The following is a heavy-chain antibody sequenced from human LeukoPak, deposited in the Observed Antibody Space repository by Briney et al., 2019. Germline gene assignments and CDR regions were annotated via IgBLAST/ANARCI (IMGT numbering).Heavy chain of an antibody. CDR2: ISIDGGRT. CDR1: GFTFSSYA. D-gene: IGHD6-25*01. CDR3: ARKWIGSSRYQNMDV. V-gene: IGHV3-23*01. Sequence: GGSLRLSCAASGFTFSSYAMSWVRQAPGKGPEWVSTISIDGGRTYYADSVKGRFTVSRDTSKNTLYLQMNSLRAEDTAVYYCARKWIGSSRYQNMDVWGKGTTVTVSS. J-gene: IGHJ6*03.